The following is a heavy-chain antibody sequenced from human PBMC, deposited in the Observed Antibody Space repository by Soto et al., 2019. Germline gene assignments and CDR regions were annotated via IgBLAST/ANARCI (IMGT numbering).Heavy chain of an antibody. CDR2: IYWDDDK. J-gene: IGHJ5*02. Sequence: ESGPTLVYPTQTLTLTCTFSGFSLSTSGVGVGWIRQPPGKALEWLALIYWDDDKRYSPSLKSRLTITKDTSKNQVVLTMTNMDPVDTATYYCAHSDEAYYYDSSGYRGGWFYPWGQGTLVTVSS. D-gene: IGHD3-22*01. CDR1: GFSLSTSGVG. V-gene: IGHV2-5*02. CDR3: AHSDEAYYYDSSGYRGGWFYP.